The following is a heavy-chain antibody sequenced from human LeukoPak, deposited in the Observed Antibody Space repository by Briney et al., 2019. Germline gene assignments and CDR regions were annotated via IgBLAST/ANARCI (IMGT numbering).Heavy chain of an antibody. J-gene: IGHJ3*02. V-gene: IGHV4-59*01. D-gene: IGHD7-27*01. Sequence: SETLSLTCTVSGGSISSYYWSWIRQPPGKGLEWIGYIYYSGSTNYNPSLKSRVTISVDTSKNQFSLKLSSVTAADTAVYYCARDRGDWGKAFDIWGQGTMVTVSS. CDR1: GGSISSYY. CDR3: ARDRGDWGKAFDI. CDR2: IYYSGST.